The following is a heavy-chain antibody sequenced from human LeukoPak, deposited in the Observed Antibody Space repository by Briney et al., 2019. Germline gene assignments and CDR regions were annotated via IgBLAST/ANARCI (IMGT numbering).Heavy chain of an antibody. CDR2: IVVGSGNR. D-gene: IGHD6-19*01. J-gene: IGHJ4*02. V-gene: IGHV1-58*02. CDR1: GFTFTSSA. CDR3: ARDPRRYSSGWTPTDY. Sequence: TSVKVSCKASGFTFTSSAMQWVRQARGQRLEWIGWIVVGSGNRNYAQKFQERVSITRDMSTGTAYMELSSLRSEDTAVYYCARDPRRYSSGWTPTDYWGQGTLVTVSS.